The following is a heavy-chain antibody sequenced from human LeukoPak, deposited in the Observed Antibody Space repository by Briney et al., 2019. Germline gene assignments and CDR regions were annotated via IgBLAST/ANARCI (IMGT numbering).Heavy chain of an antibody. Sequence: TGGSLRLSCAASGFTFSSYEMNWVRQAPGKGLEWVSDISSSGSTIDYADSVKGRFTISRDNAKNSLYLQMNSLRAEDTAVYYCARDGYGDEPPDYWGQGTLVTVSS. CDR1: GFTFSSYE. D-gene: IGHD4-17*01. CDR3: ARDGYGDEPPDY. J-gene: IGHJ4*02. V-gene: IGHV3-48*03. CDR2: ISSSGSTI.